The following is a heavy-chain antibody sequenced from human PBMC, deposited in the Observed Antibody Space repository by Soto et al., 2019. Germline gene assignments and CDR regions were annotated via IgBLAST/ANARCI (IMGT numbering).Heavy chain of an antibody. D-gene: IGHD4-17*01. Sequence: QVQLVQSGAEVKKPGSSVKVSCKASGGTFSSYAISWVRQAPGQGLEWMGGIIPIFGTANYAQKFQGRVTITADESTSTAYMELSSLRSEDTAVYYCAREPDYGGNPHYYYGMDVWGQGTTVTVSS. CDR1: GGTFSSYA. CDR2: IIPIFGTA. CDR3: AREPDYGGNPHYYYGMDV. J-gene: IGHJ6*02. V-gene: IGHV1-69*12.